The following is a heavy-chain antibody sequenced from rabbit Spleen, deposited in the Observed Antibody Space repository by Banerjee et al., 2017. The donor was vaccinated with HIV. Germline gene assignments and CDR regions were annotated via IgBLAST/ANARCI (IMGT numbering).Heavy chain of an antibody. CDR3: ARGYSTYGNAFDL. CDR1: GFSFSSNW. V-gene: IGHV1S45*01. D-gene: IGHD6-1*01. CDR2: INAVTGKA. Sequence: QEQLIESRGGLVKPGGSLKLSCTASGFSFSSNWICWVRQAPGKGLEWIACINAVTGKAVYASWAKGRFTISKTSSTTVTLQMTSLTAADTATYFCARGYSTYGNAFDLWGPGTLVTVS. J-gene: IGHJ4*01.